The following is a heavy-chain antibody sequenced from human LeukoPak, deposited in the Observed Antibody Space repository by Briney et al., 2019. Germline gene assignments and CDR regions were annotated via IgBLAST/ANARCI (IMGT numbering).Heavy chain of an antibody. J-gene: IGHJ4*02. D-gene: IGHD5-18*01. CDR1: GFTFSSYE. Sequence: PGGSLRLSCAASGFTFSSYEMNWVRQAPGKGLERVSFISGSGSTIYYADSVKGRFTISRDNAKNSLYLQMNSLRAEDTAVYYCARGYSYGVHFDYWGQGTLVTVSS. CDR2: ISGSGSTI. CDR3: ARGYSYGVHFDY. V-gene: IGHV3-48*03.